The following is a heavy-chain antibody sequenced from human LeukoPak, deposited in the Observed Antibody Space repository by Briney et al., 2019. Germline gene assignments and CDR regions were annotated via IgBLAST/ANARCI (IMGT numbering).Heavy chain of an antibody. CDR2: ISGSGGST. J-gene: IGHJ4*02. V-gene: IGHV3-23*01. D-gene: IGHD2-15*01. Sequence: GGSLRLSCAASGFTFSSYAMSWVRQAPGKGLEWVSAISGSGGSTYYADSVKGRFTISRDNSKNTLYLEMNSLRAEDTAVYYCAKAGSSYCSGGTCYLDYWGQGTLVTVSS. CDR1: GFTFSSYA. CDR3: AKAGSSYCSGGTCYLDY.